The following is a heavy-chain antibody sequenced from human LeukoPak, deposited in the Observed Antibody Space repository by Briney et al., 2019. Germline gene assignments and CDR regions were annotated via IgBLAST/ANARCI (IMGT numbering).Heavy chain of an antibody. V-gene: IGHV1-8*01. D-gene: IGHD3-3*01. Sequence: ASVKVSCKASGFTFTSYDINWVRQAPGQGLEWMGWMNPNSGNTRYAQKVQGRITMTRDTSISTAYMELSSLRSEDTAVYYCARDLSRLRFFSDAFDIWGQGTMVTVSS. CDR2: MNPNSGNT. CDR1: GFTFTSYD. J-gene: IGHJ3*02. CDR3: ARDLSRLRFFSDAFDI.